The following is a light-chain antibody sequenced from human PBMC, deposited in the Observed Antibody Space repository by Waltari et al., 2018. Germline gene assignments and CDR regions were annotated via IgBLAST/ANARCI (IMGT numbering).Light chain of an antibody. CDR1: QSISSW. Sequence: DIQMTQSPSTLSASVGDRATITCRASQSISSWLAWYQQKPGKAPKLLIYKASSLESWVPSRFSGSGSGTEFTLTISSLQPDDFATYYCQQYNSYSTFGQGTKVEIK. CDR3: QQYNSYST. J-gene: IGKJ1*01. V-gene: IGKV1-5*03. CDR2: KAS.